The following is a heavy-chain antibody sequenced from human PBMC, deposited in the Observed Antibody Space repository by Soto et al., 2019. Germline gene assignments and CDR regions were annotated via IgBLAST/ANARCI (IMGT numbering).Heavy chain of an antibody. J-gene: IGHJ6*02. Sequence: PGGSLRLSCAASGFTFSSCGMHWVRQAPGKGLEWVAVISYDGSDKYYADSVKGRFTISRDNSKSTLFLQLNGLRAEDTAVYYCANDLFSIYYSGMDVSGHWTMVNVS. V-gene: IGHV3-30*18. CDR2: ISYDGSDK. D-gene: IGHD3-3*02. CDR1: GFTFSSCG. CDR3: ANDLFSIYYSGMDV.